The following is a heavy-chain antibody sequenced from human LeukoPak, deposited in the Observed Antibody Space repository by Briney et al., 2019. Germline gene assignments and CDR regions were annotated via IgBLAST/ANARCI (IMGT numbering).Heavy chain of an antibody. V-gene: IGHV1-69*01. CDR2: IIPIFGTA. Sequence: SVKVSCKASGGTFSSYAISWVRQAPGQGLEWMGGIIPIFGTANYAQKFQGRVTITADESTSTAYMELSSLRAEDTAVYYCAKEYGSGSPPWNYYYYMDVWGKGTTVTVSS. CDR1: GGTFSSYA. J-gene: IGHJ6*03. D-gene: IGHD3-10*01. CDR3: AKEYGSGSPPWNYYYYMDV.